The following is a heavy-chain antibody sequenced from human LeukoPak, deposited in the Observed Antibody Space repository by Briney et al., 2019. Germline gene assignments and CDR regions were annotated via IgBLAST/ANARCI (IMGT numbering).Heavy chain of an antibody. Sequence: PGGYLRLSCAASGFTFSSYRMNWVRQAPGKGREWVSSISSRSSYIYYADSVKGRLTISRDNAQNSLYLQMNSLRAEDTAVYYCARDFLSDENQLRLAAPFDYWGQGTLVTVSS. CDR2: ISSRSSYI. D-gene: IGHD2-2*01. J-gene: IGHJ4*02. CDR1: GFTFSSYR. CDR3: ARDFLSDENQLRLAAPFDY. V-gene: IGHV3-21*03.